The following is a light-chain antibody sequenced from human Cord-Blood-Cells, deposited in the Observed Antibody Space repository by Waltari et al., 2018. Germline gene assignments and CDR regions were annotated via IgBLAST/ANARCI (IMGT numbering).Light chain of an antibody. J-gene: IGKJ1*01. V-gene: IGKV1-12*01. Sequence: DIQMTQSPSSVSASVGDRVTITCRASQGISSWLDWYQQKPGKAPKLLIYAASSLQSGVPSRFSGSGSGTDFTLTISSLQPEDFATYYCQQANSTWTFGQGTKVEIK. CDR2: AAS. CDR1: QGISSW. CDR3: QQANSTWT.